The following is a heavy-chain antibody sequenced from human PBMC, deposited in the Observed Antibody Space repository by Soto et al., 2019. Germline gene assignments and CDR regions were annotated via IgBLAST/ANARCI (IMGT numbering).Heavy chain of an antibody. CDR3: ARDRENSYFPPTYYFDS. CDR1: AFTFRSYT. J-gene: IGHJ4*02. Sequence: QVQLVESGGGVVQPGRSLRLSCAASAFTFRSYTMHWVRQAPGKGLEWVATISYDGSKTNYADSVRDRFTISIDNSKSTLFLQMDSLRPEETAVYSCARDRENSYFPPTYYFDSWGQGTLVTVSS. V-gene: IGHV3-30*04. CDR2: ISYDGSKT.